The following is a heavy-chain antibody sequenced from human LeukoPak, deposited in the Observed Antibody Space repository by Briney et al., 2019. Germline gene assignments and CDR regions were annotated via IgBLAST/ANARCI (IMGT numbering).Heavy chain of an antibody. CDR2: ISSDGSDT. CDR3: ARAFLSQTHYTINT. CDR1: GFTFSNYW. Sequence: SGGSLRLSCAASGFTFSNYWMHWARQAPGKGLVWVSRISSDGSDTTYGDSVKGRFTISRDNAENTLYLQMHSLRADDTAVYYCARAFLSQTHYTINTWGQGTPVTVSS. V-gene: IGHV3-74*01. J-gene: IGHJ5*02. D-gene: IGHD2-2*02.